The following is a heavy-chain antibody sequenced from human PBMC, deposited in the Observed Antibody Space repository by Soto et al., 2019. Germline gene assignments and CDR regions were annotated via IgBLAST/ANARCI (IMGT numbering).Heavy chain of an antibody. CDR3: ARGASSPSY. CDR2: ISSSGGSA. D-gene: IGHD6-6*01. CDR1: GFTFSSYG. V-gene: IGHV3-23*01. J-gene: IGHJ4*02. Sequence: EVQLLESGGGLVQPGGSLRLSCAASGFTFSSYGMSWVRQAPGKGLEWVSAISSSGGSAYYADSVKGRFTISRDNSKNPLYLQMNGLRAEDMAVYYCARGASSPSYWGQGTLVTVSS.